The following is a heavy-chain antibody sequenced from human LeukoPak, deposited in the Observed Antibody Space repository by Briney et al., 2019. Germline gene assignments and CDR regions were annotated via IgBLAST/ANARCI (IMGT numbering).Heavy chain of an antibody. D-gene: IGHD3-10*01. V-gene: IGHV3-30-3*01. Sequence: GRSLRLSCSASGFTFSSYAMHWVRQAPGKGLEWVAVISYDGSNKYYADSVKGRFTISRDNSKNTLYLQMNSLRAEDTAVYYCARDQVTPPWFGERWGAFDIWGQGTMVTVSS. CDR3: ARDQVTPPWFGERWGAFDI. J-gene: IGHJ3*02. CDR1: GFTFSSYA. CDR2: ISYDGSNK.